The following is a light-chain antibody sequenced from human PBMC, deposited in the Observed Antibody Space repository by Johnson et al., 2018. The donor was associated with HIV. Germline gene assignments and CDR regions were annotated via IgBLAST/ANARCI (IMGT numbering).Light chain of an antibody. Sequence: QAVLTQPPSVSAAPGQKVTISCSGSSSKIGNNYVSWYQQLPGTAPKLLIYENNKRPSGIPDRFSGSKSGTSATLGITGLQTGDEADYYCGTWDSSLSVEVFGTGTKVTVL. V-gene: IGLV1-51*02. CDR3: GTWDSSLSVEV. J-gene: IGLJ1*01. CDR2: ENN. CDR1: SSKIGNNY.